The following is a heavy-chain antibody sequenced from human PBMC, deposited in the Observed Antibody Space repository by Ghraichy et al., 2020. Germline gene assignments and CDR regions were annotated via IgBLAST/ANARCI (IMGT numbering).Heavy chain of an antibody. V-gene: IGHV6-1*01. J-gene: IGHJ6*03. CDR3: ARLLPSYGDYGALGYMDV. Sequence: SETLSLTCAISGDSVSSNSAAWNWIRQSPSRGLEWLGRTYYRSKWYNDYAVSVKSRITINPDKSKNQFSLQLNSVTPEDTAVYYCARLLPSYGDYGALGYMDVWGKGTTVTVSS. D-gene: IGHD4-17*01. CDR1: GDSVSSNSAA. CDR2: TYYRSKWYN.